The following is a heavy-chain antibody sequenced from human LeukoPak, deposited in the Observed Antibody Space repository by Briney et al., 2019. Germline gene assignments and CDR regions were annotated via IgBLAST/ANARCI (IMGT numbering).Heavy chain of an antibody. Sequence: GGSLRLSCAASGFTFSSYEMNWVRQAPGKGLEWVSYISSSGSTIYYADSVKGRFTISRDNAKNSLYLQMNSLRAEDTAVYYCARGHYYGSGSSIPNWFDPWGQGTLVTVSS. V-gene: IGHV3-48*03. CDR2: ISSSGSTI. CDR3: ARGHYYGSGSSIPNWFDP. J-gene: IGHJ5*02. D-gene: IGHD3-10*01. CDR1: GFTFSSYE.